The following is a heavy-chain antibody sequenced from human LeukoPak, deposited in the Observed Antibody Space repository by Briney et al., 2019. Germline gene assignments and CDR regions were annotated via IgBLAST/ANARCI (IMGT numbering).Heavy chain of an antibody. J-gene: IGHJ4*02. CDR1: GGSILGGYFY. D-gene: IGHD2-8*01. Sequence: SETLSLXCTVSGGSILGGYFYWSWVRQPAGKGLEWIGRVDASGSTNYNPSLRSRVIISVDTSKNQFSLNLSSVTAADTAVYYCARWGVGFSNNGFDYWGRGSLVTVSS. CDR2: VDASGST. CDR3: ARWGVGFSNNGFDY. V-gene: IGHV4-61*02.